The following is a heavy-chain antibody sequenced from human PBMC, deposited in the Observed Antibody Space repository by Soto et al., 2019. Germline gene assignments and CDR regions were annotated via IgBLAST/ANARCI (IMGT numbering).Heavy chain of an antibody. D-gene: IGHD1-26*01. CDR2: IIPSVGST. CDR3: ARDHLSGSGIYYYYYYGMDV. J-gene: IGHJ6*02. Sequence: ASVKVSCKASGGTFSSYAISWVRQAPGQGLEWIGIIIPSVGSTSYAQKFQGRVTMTRDTSTSTVYMELSSLRSEDTAVYYCARDHLSGSGIYYYYYYGMDVWGQGTTVTVSS. V-gene: IGHV1-46*01. CDR1: GGTFSSYA.